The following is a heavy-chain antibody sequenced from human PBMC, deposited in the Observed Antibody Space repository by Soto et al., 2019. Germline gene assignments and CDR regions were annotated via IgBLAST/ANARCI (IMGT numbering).Heavy chain of an antibody. CDR3: ARLGKVFAPGYSYFGMDV. V-gene: IGHV4-39*01. CDR2: VYYSGST. CDR1: GGSITSTSYY. J-gene: IGHJ6*02. Sequence: ASETLSLTCTVSGGSITSTSYYWAWIRQPPGKGLEWTASVYYSGSTYYKPSHKSRLTISVDTAKNQFSLKLTSVTAADTGVYYCARLGKVFAPGYSYFGMDVWGQGTTVTVSS. D-gene: IGHD3-10*02.